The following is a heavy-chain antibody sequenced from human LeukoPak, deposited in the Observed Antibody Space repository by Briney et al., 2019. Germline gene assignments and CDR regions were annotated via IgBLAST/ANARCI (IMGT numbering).Heavy chain of an antibody. Sequence: SETLSLTCAVYGQSFSGHHWTWIRQPPGKGREWIGEINHSGSTTSNPSLNNRVTISVDTSKNQFSLKLTSVTAADPAVYYCARPRYGSGSLDSWGQGTLVTVSS. CDR3: ARPRYGSGSLDS. CDR2: INHSGST. D-gene: IGHD3-10*01. V-gene: IGHV4-34*01. J-gene: IGHJ4*02. CDR1: GQSFSGHH.